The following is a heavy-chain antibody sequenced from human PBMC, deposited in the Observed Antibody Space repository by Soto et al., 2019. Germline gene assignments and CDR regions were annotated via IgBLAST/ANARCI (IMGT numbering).Heavy chain of an antibody. CDR2: IDPSDSYT. Sequence: GESLKISCKGSGYSFTSYWISWVRQMPGKGPEWMGRIDPSDSYTNYSPSFQGHVTISADKSISTAYLQWSSLKASDTAMYYCARTLYYDSRGGAFDIWGQGTMVTVSS. CDR1: GYSFTSYW. D-gene: IGHD3-22*01. J-gene: IGHJ3*02. CDR3: ARTLYYDSRGGAFDI. V-gene: IGHV5-10-1*01.